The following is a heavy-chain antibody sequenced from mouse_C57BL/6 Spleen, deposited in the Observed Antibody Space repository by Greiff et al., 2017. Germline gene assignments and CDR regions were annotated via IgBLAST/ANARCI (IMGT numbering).Heavy chain of an antibody. CDR3: ARGFYDGYTGFAY. D-gene: IGHD2-3*01. CDR1: GYTFTSYG. V-gene: IGHV1-81*01. CDR2: IFPRSGNT. J-gene: IGHJ3*01. Sequence: VQLQQSGAELARPGASVKLSCKASGYTFTSYGISWVKQRTGQGLEWIGEIFPRSGNTYYNEKFKGKATLTADKSSSTAYMELRSLTSEDSAVYFGARGFYDGYTGFAYWGQGTLVTVSA.